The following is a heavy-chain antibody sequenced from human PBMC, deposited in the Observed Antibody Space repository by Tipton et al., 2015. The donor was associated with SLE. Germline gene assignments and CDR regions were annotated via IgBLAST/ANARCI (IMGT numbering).Heavy chain of an antibody. CDR2: IYYSGST. CDR3: ARHSLWHYFDY. Sequence: LRLSCTVSGGSISSYYWSWIRQPPGKGLEWIGYIYYSGSTNYNPSLKSRVTISVDTSKNQFSLKLSSVTAADTAVYYCARHSLWHYFDYWGQGTLVTVSS. D-gene: IGHD2-21*01. V-gene: IGHV4-59*08. J-gene: IGHJ4*02. CDR1: GGSISSYY.